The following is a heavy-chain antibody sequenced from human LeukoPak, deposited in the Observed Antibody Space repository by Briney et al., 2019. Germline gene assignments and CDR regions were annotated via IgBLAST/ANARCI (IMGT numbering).Heavy chain of an antibody. V-gene: IGHV3-33*01. D-gene: IGHD6-13*01. CDR3: ASTRAKSIAAAGFGIDP. Sequence: GGSLRLSCAASGFTFSSYGMHWVSQAPGKGLEWVAVIWYDGSNKYYADSVKGRLTISRDNSKNTLYLQMNSLRAEDTAVYYCASTRAKSIAAAGFGIDPWGQGTLVTVTS. CDR1: GFTFSSYG. J-gene: IGHJ5*02. CDR2: IWYDGSNK.